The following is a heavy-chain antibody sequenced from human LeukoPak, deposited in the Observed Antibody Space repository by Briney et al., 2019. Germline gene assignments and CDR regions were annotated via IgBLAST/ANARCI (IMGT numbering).Heavy chain of an antibody. CDR2: ISAYNGNT. V-gene: IGHV1-18*01. J-gene: IGHJ4*02. CDR3: ARDHDNFDVQWLIPDY. D-gene: IGHD6-19*01. CDR1: GYTFTSYG. Sequence: ASVKVSCKASGYTFTSYGISWVRQAPGQGLEWMGWISAYNGNTNYAQKLQGRVTMTTDTSTSTAYMDLRSLRSDNTAVYYCARDHDNFDVQWLIPDYWGQGTLVTVSS.